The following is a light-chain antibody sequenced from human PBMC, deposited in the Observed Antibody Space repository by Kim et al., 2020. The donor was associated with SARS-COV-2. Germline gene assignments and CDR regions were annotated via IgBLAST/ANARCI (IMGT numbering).Light chain of an antibody. J-gene: IGLJ2*01. CDR3: FLSFNGARV. V-gene: IGLV7-46*01. Sequence: PGGTVTLTCDSSTGTVNYNHSPYWFQQKPGQAPRTLIYDTKNKYSWTPARFSGSLLGGKAALTLSGAQPEDEADYYCFLSFNGARVFGGGTRLTVL. CDR1: TGTVNYNHS. CDR2: DTK.